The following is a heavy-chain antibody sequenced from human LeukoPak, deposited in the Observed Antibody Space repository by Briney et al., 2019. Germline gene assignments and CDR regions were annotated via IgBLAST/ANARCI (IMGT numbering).Heavy chain of an antibody. V-gene: IGHV1-69*04. Sequence: SVKVSCKASGGTFSSYAISWVRQAPGQGLEWMGRIIPILGIANYEQKFQGRVTITADKSTSTAYMELSSLRSEDTAVYYCAPSVTTLDWGQGTLVTVSS. J-gene: IGHJ4*02. D-gene: IGHD4-17*01. CDR1: GGTFSSYA. CDR2: IIPILGIA. CDR3: APSVTTLD.